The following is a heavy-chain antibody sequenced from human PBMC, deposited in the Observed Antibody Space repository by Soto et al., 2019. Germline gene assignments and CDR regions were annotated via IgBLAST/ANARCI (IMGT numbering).Heavy chain of an antibody. J-gene: IGHJ6*02. CDR1: GGTFSSYA. CDR2: IIPIFGTA. CDR3: ARGNYYGSGSYDYYYYGMDV. V-gene: IGHV1-69*13. D-gene: IGHD3-10*01. Sequence: SVKVSCKASGGTFSSYAISWVRQAPGQGLEWMGGIIPIFGTANYAQKFQGRVTITADESTSTAYMELSSLRSEDTAVYYCARGNYYGSGSYDYYYYGMDVWGQGTTVTVYS.